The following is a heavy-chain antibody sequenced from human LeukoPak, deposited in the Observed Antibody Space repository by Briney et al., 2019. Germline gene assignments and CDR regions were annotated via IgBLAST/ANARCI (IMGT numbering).Heavy chain of an antibody. D-gene: IGHD3-16*01. CDR2: IYYSGST. V-gene: IGHV4-59*01. CDR3: ARAGRFGSLGVVGGTWFDP. Sequence: SETLSLTCTVSGGSISSYYWSWIRQPPGKGLEWIGYIYYSGSTNYNPSLKSRVTISVDTSKNQFSLKLSSVTAADTAVYYCARAGRFGSLGVVGGTWFDPWGQGTLVTVSS. J-gene: IGHJ5*02. CDR1: GGSISSYY.